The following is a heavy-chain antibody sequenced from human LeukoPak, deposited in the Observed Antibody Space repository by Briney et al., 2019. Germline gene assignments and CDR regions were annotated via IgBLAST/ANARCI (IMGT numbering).Heavy chain of an antibody. J-gene: IGHJ6*03. CDR2: ISYDGSNK. CDR1: GFTFSSYA. CDR3: ARDVEYSNIYFYYYIDV. Sequence: PGRSLRLSCAASGFTFSSYAMHWVRQAPGKGLEWVAVISYDGSNKYYADSVKGRFTISRDNSKNTLYLQMNSLRAEDTALYFCARDVEYSNIYFYYYIDVWGKGTTVTVSS. V-gene: IGHV3-30-3*01. D-gene: IGHD6-6*01.